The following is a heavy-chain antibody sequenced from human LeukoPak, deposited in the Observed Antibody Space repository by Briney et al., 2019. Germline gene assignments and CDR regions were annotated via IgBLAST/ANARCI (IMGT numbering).Heavy chain of an antibody. CDR1: GDTFTNYG. D-gene: IGHD6-6*01. J-gene: IGHJ4*02. V-gene: IGHV1-18*01. Sequence: ASVKVSCKASGDTFTNYGISWVRQAPGQGLEWMGWISAYNGGTNYAQKVQGRVTMTTDTSTSTAYMELRSLRSDDTAVYYCARDWDYSSSSDCFDYWGQGTLVTVSS. CDR2: ISAYNGGT. CDR3: ARDWDYSSSSDCFDY.